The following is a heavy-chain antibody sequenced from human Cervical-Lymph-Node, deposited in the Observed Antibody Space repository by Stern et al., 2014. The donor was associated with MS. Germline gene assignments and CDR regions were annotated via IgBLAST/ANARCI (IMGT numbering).Heavy chain of an antibody. D-gene: IGHD6-19*01. CDR1: GGSISSSNYY. J-gene: IGHJ4*02. Sequence: QLQLQESGPGLVKPSETLSLTCTVSGGSISSSNYYWGWIRQPPGKGLEWIGNIYYSGGKYCNPSLKSRLTISVDTSQNRFSLKLISVTAADTAVYFCARAVAGSTEFDYWGQGTLVTVSS. V-gene: IGHV4-39*02. CDR3: ARAVAGSTEFDY. CDR2: IYYSGGK.